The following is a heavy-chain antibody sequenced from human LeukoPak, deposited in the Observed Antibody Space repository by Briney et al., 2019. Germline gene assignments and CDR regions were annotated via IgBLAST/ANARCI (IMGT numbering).Heavy chain of an antibody. V-gene: IGHV1-18*01. Sequence: GASVKVSCKASGYTFTSYGISWVRQAPGQGLEWMGWISAYNGNTNYAQELQGRVTMTTDTSTSTAYMELRSLRSDDTAVYYCARISSGWHYYYYMDVWGKGTTVTISS. J-gene: IGHJ6*03. CDR2: ISAYNGNT. CDR1: GYTFTSYG. CDR3: ARISSGWHYYYYMDV. D-gene: IGHD6-19*01.